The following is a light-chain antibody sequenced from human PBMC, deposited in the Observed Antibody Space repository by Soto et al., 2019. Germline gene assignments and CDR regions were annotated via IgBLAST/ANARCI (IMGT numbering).Light chain of an antibody. J-gene: IGLJ1*01. CDR3: SSYTSSSTPHYV. CDR1: SSYVGGYNY. V-gene: IGLV2-14*01. CDR2: EVS. Sequence: QSALTQPASVSGSPGQSITISCTGTSSYVGGYNYVSWYQQHPGKAPKLMIYEVSNRPSGVSNRFSGSKSGNTASLTISGLQAEDEADYYCSSYTSSSTPHYVFGTGTKVTVL.